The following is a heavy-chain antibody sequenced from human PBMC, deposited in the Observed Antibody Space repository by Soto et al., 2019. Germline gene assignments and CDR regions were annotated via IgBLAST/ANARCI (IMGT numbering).Heavy chain of an antibody. V-gene: IGHV3-30-3*01. Sequence: GGSLRLSCAASGFTFSSYAMHWVRQAPGKGLEWVAVISYDGSNKYYADSVKGRFTISRDNSKNTLYLQMNSLRAEDTAVYYCARGPGGYSGYEGYFDYWGQGTLVTVSS. CDR2: ISYDGSNK. CDR3: ARGPGGYSGYEGYFDY. D-gene: IGHD5-12*01. CDR1: GFTFSSYA. J-gene: IGHJ4*02.